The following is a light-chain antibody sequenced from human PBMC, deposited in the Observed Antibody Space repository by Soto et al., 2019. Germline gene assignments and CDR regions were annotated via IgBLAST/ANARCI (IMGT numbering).Light chain of an antibody. CDR1: QSVSSSY. V-gene: IGKV3-20*01. J-gene: IGKJ2*01. CDR2: DAS. CDR3: QQYGSSPYT. Sequence: EIVLTQSPGTLSLSPGERATLSCRASQSVSSSYLAWYQQKPGQAPRLLIYDASSRATGIPDRFSGSGSGTDFTLTISRLEPEDFAVYYCQQYGSSPYTFGQGTKLELK.